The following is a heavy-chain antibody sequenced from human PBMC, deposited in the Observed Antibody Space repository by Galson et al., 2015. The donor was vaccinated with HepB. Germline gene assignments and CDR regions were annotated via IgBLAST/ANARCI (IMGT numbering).Heavy chain of an antibody. D-gene: IGHD1-14*01. CDR2: INAGNGKK. J-gene: IGHJ3*02. CDR1: GGTFSSHA. Sequence: SVKVSCKASGGTFSSHAISWVRQAPGQRLEWMGWINAGNGKKKYSQKFQGRVTITRDTSASTAYMELSSLRSEDTAVYYCARGPEEAFDIWGQGTMVTVSS. CDR3: ARGPEEAFDI. V-gene: IGHV1-3*01.